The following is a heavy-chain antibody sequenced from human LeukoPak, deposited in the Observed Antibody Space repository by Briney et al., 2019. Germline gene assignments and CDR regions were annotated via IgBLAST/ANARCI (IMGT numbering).Heavy chain of an antibody. J-gene: IGHJ6*03. CDR3: ARVPRMTTVTPYYYYYMDV. CDR2: ISAYNGNT. Sequence: ASVKVSCKASGYTFTSYGISWVRQAPGQGLEWMGWISAYNGNTNYAQKLQGRVTMTTDTSTSTAYMELRSLRSDDTAVYYCARVPRMTTVTPYYYYYMDVWGKGTTVTVSS. D-gene: IGHD4-11*01. CDR1: GYTFTSYG. V-gene: IGHV1-18*01.